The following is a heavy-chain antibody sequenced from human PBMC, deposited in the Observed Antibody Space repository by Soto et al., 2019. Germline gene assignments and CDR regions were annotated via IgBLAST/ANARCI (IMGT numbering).Heavy chain of an antibody. CDR3: ARDITMVRGVIRSYGMDV. J-gene: IGHJ6*02. CDR1: GFTFSSYA. Sequence: QVQLVESGGGVVQPGRSLRLSCAASGFTFSSYAMHWVRQAPGKGLEWVAVISYDGSNKYYADSVKGRFTISRDNSKNTLYLQMNSLRAEDTAVYYCARDITMVRGVIRSYGMDVWGQGTTVTVSS. D-gene: IGHD3-10*01. V-gene: IGHV3-30-3*01. CDR2: ISYDGSNK.